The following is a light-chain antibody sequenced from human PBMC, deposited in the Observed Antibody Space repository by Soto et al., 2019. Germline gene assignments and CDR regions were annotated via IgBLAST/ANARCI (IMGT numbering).Light chain of an antibody. CDR1: QSIRYW. V-gene: IGKV1-5*01. J-gene: IGKJ1*01. Sequence: IQMTQSPSTLSASVGDRVTITCRASQSIRYWLAWYQHKPGKAPKLLIYDASTLESGVPSRFSGSGSGTEFTLTISSLQPDDFATYYCQQYNTYWTFGQGTKVDIK. CDR2: DAS. CDR3: QQYNTYWT.